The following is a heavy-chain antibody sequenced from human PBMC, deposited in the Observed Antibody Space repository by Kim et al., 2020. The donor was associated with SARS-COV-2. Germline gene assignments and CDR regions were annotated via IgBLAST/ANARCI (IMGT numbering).Heavy chain of an antibody. D-gene: IGHD6-13*01. CDR3: ARHARGTRAIAAAADV. CDR2: IYPGDSDT. Sequence: GESLKISCKGSGYSFTSYWIGWVRQMPGKGLEWMGIIYPGDSDTRYSPSFQGQVTISADKSISTAYLQWSSLKASDTAMYYCARHARGTRAIAAAADVWGQGTTVTVSS. V-gene: IGHV5-51*01. J-gene: IGHJ6*02. CDR1: GYSFTSYW.